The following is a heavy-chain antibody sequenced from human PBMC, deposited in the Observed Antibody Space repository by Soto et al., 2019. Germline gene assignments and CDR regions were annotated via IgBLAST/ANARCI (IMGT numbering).Heavy chain of an antibody. V-gene: IGHV1-3*01. CDR3: ASGLIMSGAVFSSSGMDV. CDR1: GYTLIRHT. J-gene: IGHJ6*04. Sequence: QVQLVQSGAEVKKPGASVKVSCKASGYTLIRHTLHWVRQAPGQRLEWMGWINAGNGYIKYSQRFQGRVTISRDTSANTAYMELSSLRSEDTAVYYCASGLIMSGAVFSSSGMDVWGKGTTVTVSS. D-gene: IGHD2-8*01. CDR2: INAGNGYI.